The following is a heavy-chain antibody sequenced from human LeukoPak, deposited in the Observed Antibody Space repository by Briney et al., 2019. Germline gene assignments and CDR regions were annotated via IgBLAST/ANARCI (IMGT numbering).Heavy chain of an antibody. D-gene: IGHD5/OR15-5a*01. Sequence: GGSLRLSCAASGFTFSTYGMHWVRQTPDKGLEWVAVISFGGRNKYYADSVKGRLTISRDTSNNTLYLQMNSLRAEDAAVYYCGKILTGVSTGDAFDIWGKGTLVTVSS. CDR3: GKILTGVSTGDAFDI. CDR1: GFTFSTYG. V-gene: IGHV3-30*18. CDR2: ISFGGRNK. J-gene: IGHJ3*02.